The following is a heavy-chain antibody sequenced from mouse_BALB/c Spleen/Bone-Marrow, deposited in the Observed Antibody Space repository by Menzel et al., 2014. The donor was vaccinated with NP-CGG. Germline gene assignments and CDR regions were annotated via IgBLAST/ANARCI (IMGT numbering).Heavy chain of an antibody. CDR1: GFTFSSFG. V-gene: IGHV5-17*02. J-gene: IGHJ4*01. Sequence: EVKLVESGGGLVQPGGSRKLSCAASGFTFSSFGMHWVRQAPEKGLEWVAYISSGSSTIYYADTVKGRFTISRDNPKNTLFLQMTSLRSEDTAMYYCARYGNSFYAMDYWGQGTSVTVSS. D-gene: IGHD2-1*01. CDR2: ISSGSSTI. CDR3: ARYGNSFYAMDY.